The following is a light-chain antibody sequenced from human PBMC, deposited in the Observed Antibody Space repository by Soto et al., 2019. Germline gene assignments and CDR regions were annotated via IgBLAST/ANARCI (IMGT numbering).Light chain of an antibody. J-gene: IGLJ2*01. V-gene: IGLV2-11*01. CDR3: CSYAGRYTRI. CDR1: SSDVGAYQY. CDR2: DVN. Sequence: QSALTQPRSGSGSPGQSVTISCTGTSSDVGAYQYVSWYQQHPGKAPKLMVYDVNKRPSGVPDRFSGSKSGDTASLTIFGLQAEDEADYYCCSYAGRYTRIFGGGTKLTVL.